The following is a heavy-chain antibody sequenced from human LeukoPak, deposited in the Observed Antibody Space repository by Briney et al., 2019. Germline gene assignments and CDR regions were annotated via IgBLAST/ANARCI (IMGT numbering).Heavy chain of an antibody. V-gene: IGHV1-69*05. CDR1: GGTFSSYA. CDR2: IIPIFGTA. D-gene: IGHD3-22*01. Sequence: ASVKVSCKASGGTFSSYAISWVRQAPGQGLEWMGRIIPIFGTANYAQKFQGRVTITTDESTSTAYMELSSLRSEDTAVYYCARERVGYYDSSGYYYGAFQHWGQGTLVTVSS. J-gene: IGHJ1*01. CDR3: ARERVGYYDSSGYYYGAFQH.